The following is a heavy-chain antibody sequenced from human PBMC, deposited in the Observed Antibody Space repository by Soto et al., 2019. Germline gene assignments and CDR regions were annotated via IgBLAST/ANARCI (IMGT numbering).Heavy chain of an antibody. J-gene: IGHJ5*02. CDR2: ISGSGDYT. CDR1: GFTFSSYA. D-gene: IGHD4-17*01. CDR3: AKTDYGTNSRWLDT. V-gene: IGHV3-23*01. Sequence: EVQLLESGGTLVQPGGSLRLSCAASGFTFSSYAMTWVRQAPGKGLEWVSTISGSGDYTYYADSVKGRFTISRDNSKNTLYLQMNSLRAEDTAVYYCAKTDYGTNSRWLDTWGQGTLVTVSS.